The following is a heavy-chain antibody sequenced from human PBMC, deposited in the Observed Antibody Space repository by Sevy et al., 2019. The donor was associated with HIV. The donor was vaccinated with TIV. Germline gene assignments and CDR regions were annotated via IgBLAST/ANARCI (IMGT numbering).Heavy chain of an antibody. V-gene: IGHV3-7*01. J-gene: IGHJ4*02. CDR2: INQGGNQK. CDR3: ARGPSGAAAGRFDS. Sequence: GGSLRLSCAASGFTFSSYWINWVRQAPGEGLEWVANINQGGNQKHYMDSVKGRFTIPRDNAENAVHLQMNSLRVEDTAGYYCARGPSGAAAGRFDSWGQGTLVTVSS. D-gene: IGHD6-13*01. CDR1: GFTFSSYW.